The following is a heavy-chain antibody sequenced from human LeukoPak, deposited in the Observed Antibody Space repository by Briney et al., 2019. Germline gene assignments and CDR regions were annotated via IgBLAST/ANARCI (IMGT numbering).Heavy chain of an antibody. D-gene: IGHD4-17*01. V-gene: IGHV3-23*01. CDR1: GFTFRSYA. Sequence: GGSLRLSCAASGFTFRSYAMSWVRQSPGKGLEWVSAIGGNGGTTYYADSVKGRFTIPRDNSKNTLYLQMNSLSAEDTAVYYCSKDRGGTYGDYFDYWGQGTLVTVSS. CDR2: IGGNGGTT. CDR3: SKDRGGTYGDYFDY. J-gene: IGHJ4*02.